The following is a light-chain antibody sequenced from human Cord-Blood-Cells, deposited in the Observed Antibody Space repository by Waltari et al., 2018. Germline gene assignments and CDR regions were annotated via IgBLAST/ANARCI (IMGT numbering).Light chain of an antibody. V-gene: IGLV2-11*01. Sequence: QSALTQPRPVSGSPGQAVTLSRTGTSSDVCGYNYVSWYQQHPGKAPKLMIYDVSKRPSGVPDRFSGSKSGNTASLTISGLQAEDEADYYCCSYAGSYTWVFGGGTKLTVL. CDR3: CSYAGSYTWV. J-gene: IGLJ3*02. CDR1: SSDVCGYNY. CDR2: DVS.